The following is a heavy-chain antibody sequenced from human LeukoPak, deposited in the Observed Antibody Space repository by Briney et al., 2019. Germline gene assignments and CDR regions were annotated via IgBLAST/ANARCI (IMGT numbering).Heavy chain of an antibody. CDR1: GGSISSYY. J-gene: IGHJ4*02. CDR3: ATMVQGVYTYFGS. Sequence: SETLSPTRTVSGGSISSYYWSWIRQPPGKGLEWIGYIYYSGSTNSNPSLKSRVTISLDTSKNQFSLKLSSVTAADTAVYYCATMVQGVYTYFGSWGQGNLVAVSS. D-gene: IGHD3-10*01. CDR2: IYYSGST. V-gene: IGHV4-59*01.